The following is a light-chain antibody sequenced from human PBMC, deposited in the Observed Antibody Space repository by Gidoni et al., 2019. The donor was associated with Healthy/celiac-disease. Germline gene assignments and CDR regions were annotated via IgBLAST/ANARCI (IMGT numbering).Light chain of an antibody. CDR3: QSYDSSLWV. V-gene: IGLV1-40*01. Sequence: QSVLTQPPSVSGAPGQRVTISCTGSSSTIGAGYDVHWYQQLPGTAPKLLIYGTSNRPSGVPDRFSGSKSGTSASLAITGLQAEDEADYYCQSYDSSLWVFGGGTKLTVL. CDR1: SSTIGAGYD. J-gene: IGLJ3*02. CDR2: GTS.